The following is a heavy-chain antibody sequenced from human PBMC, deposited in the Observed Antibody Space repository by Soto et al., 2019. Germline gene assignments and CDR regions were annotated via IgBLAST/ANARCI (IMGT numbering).Heavy chain of an antibody. D-gene: IGHD1-26*01. V-gene: IGHV4-31*03. CDR2: IYYSGST. CDR3: ARGLTDPVGDYYYMDV. J-gene: IGHJ6*03. Sequence: PSETLSLTCTVSGGSISSGGYYWSWIRQHPGKGLGWIGYIYYSGSTYYNPSLKSRVTISVDTSKNQFSLKLSSVTAADTAVYYCARGLTDPVGDYYYMDVWGKGTTVTVSS. CDR1: GGSISSGGYY.